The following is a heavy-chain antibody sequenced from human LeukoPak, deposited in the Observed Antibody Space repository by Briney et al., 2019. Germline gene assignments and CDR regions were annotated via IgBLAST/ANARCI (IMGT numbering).Heavy chain of an antibody. CDR2: INHSGST. CDR3: ARGRVQYYFGSGSQGWFDP. D-gene: IGHD3-10*01. Sequence: PSETLSLTCAAYGGSFSGYYWNWIRQPPGMGLEWIGEINHSGSTNYNPSLKSRVTISVDTPKNQFSLRLTSVTAADTAVYYCARGRVQYYFGSGSQGWFDPWGQGTLVTVSS. V-gene: IGHV4-34*01. CDR1: GGSFSGYY. J-gene: IGHJ5*02.